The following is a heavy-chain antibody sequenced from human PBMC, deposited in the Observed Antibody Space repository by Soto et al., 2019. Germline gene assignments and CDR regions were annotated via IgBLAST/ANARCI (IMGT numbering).Heavy chain of an antibody. CDR1: GFTFRDYE. CDR2: ISHSGSVI. J-gene: IGHJ6*02. CDR3: ARDRGYSNSTFYYYAMDA. Sequence: GGSLRLSCAVSGFTFRDYEMNWVRQAPGKGLEWVSYISHSGSVINYADSVKGRFTISRDNANDSLYLQMNGLRAEDTAVYYCARDRGYSNSTFYYYAMDAVGQGTTVKVSS. V-gene: IGHV3-48*03. D-gene: IGHD4-4*01.